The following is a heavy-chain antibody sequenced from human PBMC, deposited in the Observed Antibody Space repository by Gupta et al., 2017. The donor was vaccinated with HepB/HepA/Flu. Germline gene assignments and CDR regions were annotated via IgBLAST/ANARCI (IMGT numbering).Heavy chain of an antibody. CDR1: GFTFSSYS. V-gene: IGHV3-21*01. D-gene: IGHD7-27*01. Sequence: EVQLVESGGGLVKPGGSLRLSCAASGFTFSSYSMNWVRQAPGKGLEWVSSISSSSSYIYYADSVKGRFTISRDNAKNSLYLQMNRLRAEDTAVYYCARHSGWGAFDYWGQGTLVTVSS. CDR3: ARHSGWGAFDY. CDR2: ISSSSSYI. J-gene: IGHJ4*02.